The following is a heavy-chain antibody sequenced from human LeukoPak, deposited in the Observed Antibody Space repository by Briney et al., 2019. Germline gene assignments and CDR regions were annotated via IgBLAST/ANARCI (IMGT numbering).Heavy chain of an antibody. CDR3: ATCGGDCYWVTYYFDY. D-gene: IGHD2-21*02. J-gene: IGHJ4*02. CDR1: GYTLTELS. V-gene: IGHV1-24*01. CDR2: FDPEDGET. Sequence: ASVKVSCKVSGYTLTELSMHWVRQAPGKGLEWMGGFDPEDGETIYAQKFQGRVTMTEDTSTDTAYMELSSLRSEDTAVYYCATCGGDCYWVTYYFDYWGQGTLVTVSS.